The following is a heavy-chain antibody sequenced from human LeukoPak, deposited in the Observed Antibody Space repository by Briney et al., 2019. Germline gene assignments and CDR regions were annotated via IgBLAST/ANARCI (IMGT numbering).Heavy chain of an antibody. Sequence: ASVKVSCKASGYTFTRYYMHWVRQAPGQGLEWMGIIDPSGGSTTYAQKFQGRVTMTRDTSTSTVYMDLSSLRSEDTAVYYCARDKSGTTQGDSDYWGQGTLVTVSS. V-gene: IGHV1-46*01. J-gene: IGHJ4*02. D-gene: IGHD1-1*01. CDR3: ARDKSGTTQGDSDY. CDR1: GYTFTRYY. CDR2: IDPSGGST.